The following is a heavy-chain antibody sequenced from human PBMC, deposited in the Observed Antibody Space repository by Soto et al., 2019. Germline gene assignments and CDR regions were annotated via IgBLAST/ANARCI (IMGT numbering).Heavy chain of an antibody. Sequence: GGSLRLSCAASGFTFSSYAMHWVRQAPGKGLEYVSAISSNGGSTYYADSVKGRFTISRDNSKNTLYLQMSSLRAEDTAVYYCVKGIRRPLAVAVAFDIWGQGTMVTISS. D-gene: IGHD6-19*01. J-gene: IGHJ3*02. CDR1: GFTFSSYA. CDR3: VKGIRRPLAVAVAFDI. CDR2: ISSNGGST. V-gene: IGHV3-64D*06.